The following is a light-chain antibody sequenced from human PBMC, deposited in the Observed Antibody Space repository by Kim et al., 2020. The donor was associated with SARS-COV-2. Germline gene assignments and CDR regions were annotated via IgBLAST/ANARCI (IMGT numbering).Light chain of an antibody. Sequence: LYWTVRREHTTDTIEWYQQRPGGSLQYKMKVKSDGAYRKGDVIPDRSMGSSSGADRYLTVANLQSDDEAEYHCGESHTINSLVGYVFGTGTKVTVL. CDR2: VKSDGAY. CDR3: GESHTINSLVGYV. CDR1: REHTTDT. V-gene: IGLV4-3*01. J-gene: IGLJ1*01.